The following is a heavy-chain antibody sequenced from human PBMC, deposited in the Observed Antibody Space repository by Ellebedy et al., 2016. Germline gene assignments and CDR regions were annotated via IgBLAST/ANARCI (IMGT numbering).Heavy chain of an antibody. CDR3: AGGYSYGPFDY. J-gene: IGHJ4*02. CDR2: IKPSGGST. CDR1: EYTFTTNF. Sequence: ASVKVSCKASEYTFTTNFFHWVRQAPGEGLEWMGVIKPSGGSTGYAQKLQGRLSMTKDTSTSKVELELTSLTLDDTAVYFCAGGYSYGPFDYWGQGTLVTVSS. D-gene: IGHD5-18*01. V-gene: IGHV1-46*04.